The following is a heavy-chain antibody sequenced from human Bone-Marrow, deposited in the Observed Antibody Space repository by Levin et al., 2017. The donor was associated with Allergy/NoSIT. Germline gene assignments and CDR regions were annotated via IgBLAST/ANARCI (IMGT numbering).Heavy chain of an antibody. CDR2: LTASGGRT. Sequence: RTGGSLRLSCATSGLTFRNDAMTWVRQAPGKGLEWVSTLTASGGRTYYADSVRGRFTISRDNSKNTLYLQMNSLRGEDTAIYYCAKDGPKYSNSWYFEYWGQGTLVTVSS. CDR3: AKDGPKYSNSWYFEY. J-gene: IGHJ4*02. V-gene: IGHV3-23*01. CDR1: GLTFRNDA. D-gene: IGHD6-13*01.